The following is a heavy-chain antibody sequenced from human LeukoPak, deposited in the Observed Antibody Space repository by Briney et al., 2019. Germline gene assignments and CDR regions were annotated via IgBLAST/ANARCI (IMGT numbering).Heavy chain of an antibody. CDR3: ARSRAAAGRFDY. CDR2: ISSSSSYI. Sequence: PGGSLRLSCAASGFTFSSYSMNWVRQAPGKGLEWVSSISSSSSYIYYADSVKGRFTISRDNAKNSLYLQMNSLRAEDTAVYYCARSRAAAGRFDYWGQGTLVTVSS. J-gene: IGHJ4*02. D-gene: IGHD6-13*01. CDR1: GFTFSSYS. V-gene: IGHV3-21*01.